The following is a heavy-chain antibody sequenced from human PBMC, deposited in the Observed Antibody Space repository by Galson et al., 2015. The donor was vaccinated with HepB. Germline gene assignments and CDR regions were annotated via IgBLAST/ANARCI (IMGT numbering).Heavy chain of an antibody. D-gene: IGHD1-26*01. Sequence: SLRLSCAASGFTFRSYWMNWVRQAPGKGLEWVAKIKEDESERYYVDSVEGRFTISRDNTKSSVYLQMDNLRAEDTAVYYCARPFSTSQYSGSYPYWGQGTLVTVSS. CDR1: GFTFRSYW. CDR3: ARPFSTSQYSGSYPY. CDR2: IKEDESER. V-gene: IGHV3-7*01. J-gene: IGHJ4*02.